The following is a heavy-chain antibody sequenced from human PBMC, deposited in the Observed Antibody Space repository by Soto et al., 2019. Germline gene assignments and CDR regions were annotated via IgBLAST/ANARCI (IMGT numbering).Heavy chain of an antibody. Sequence: EVQLVESGGGVVQSWGSLGPSCAASGFTFSTYDMHWVRQRPGKGLEWVSLIGTAGDTYFPDSVKGRFTVSRDNAKNSFYLQMNNLKAGDTAVYYCARDAGYDGLDVWGRGPTVFVSS. CDR3: ARDAGYDGLDV. CDR1: GFTFSTYD. V-gene: IGHV3-13*01. J-gene: IGHJ6*02. CDR2: IGTAGDT.